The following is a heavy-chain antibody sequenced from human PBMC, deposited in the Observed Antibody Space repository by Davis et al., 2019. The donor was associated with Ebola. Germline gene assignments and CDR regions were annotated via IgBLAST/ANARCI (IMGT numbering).Heavy chain of an antibody. V-gene: IGHV4-59*08. Sequence: PSETLSLTCSVSGAPVTDYYWNWIRQSPGKGLEWIGYIHSSGNTIYNPSLTSRVTLSIDTSNNDFSLNLRSVTAADTAVYYCARRPILSGLGQDRWLDSWGQGKLVIVSS. CDR3: ARRPILSGLGQDRWLDS. D-gene: IGHD2/OR15-2a*01. CDR2: IHSSGNT. J-gene: IGHJ5*01. CDR1: GAPVTDYY.